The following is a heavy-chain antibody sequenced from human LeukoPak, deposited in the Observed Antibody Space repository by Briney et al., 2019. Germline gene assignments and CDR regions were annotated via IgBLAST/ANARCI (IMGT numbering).Heavy chain of an antibody. CDR1: GGSISSYY. CDR2: IYPTGST. V-gene: IGHV4-4*08. J-gene: IGHJ5*02. CDR3: ARAYSSSWYWNWFDP. Sequence: SETLSLTCTVSGGSISSYYWSWIRQPPGKGLEWIGNIYPTGSTYYNPSLKSRVTISVDTSKNQFSLKVSSVSAADTAVYYCARAYSSSWYWNWFDPWGQGTLVTVSS. D-gene: IGHD6-13*01.